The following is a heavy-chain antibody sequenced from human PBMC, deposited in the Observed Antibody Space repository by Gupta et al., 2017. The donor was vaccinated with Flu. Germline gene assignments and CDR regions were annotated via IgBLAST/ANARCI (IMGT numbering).Heavy chain of an antibody. V-gene: IGHV3-73*01. Sequence: EVQLVESGGGLVQPGGSLKLSCAASGFTFSGSAMHWVRQASGKGLEWVGRIRSKANSYATAYAASVKGRFTISRDDSKNTAYLQMNSLKTEDTAVYYCTRLGEMVTHDFDYWGQGTLVTVSS. CDR2: IRSKANSYAT. CDR3: TRLGEMVTHDFDY. D-gene: IGHD3-16*01. CDR1: GFTFSGSA. J-gene: IGHJ4*02.